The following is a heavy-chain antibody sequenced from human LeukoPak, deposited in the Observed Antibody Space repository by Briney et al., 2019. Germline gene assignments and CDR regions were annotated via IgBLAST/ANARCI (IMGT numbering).Heavy chain of an antibody. V-gene: IGHV1-24*01. CDR3: ATAMVVAATGYYGMDV. CDR2: FDPEDGEA. CDR1: GYTLTELS. Sequence: ASVKVSCKVSGYTLTELSMHWVRQAPGKGLEWMGGFDPEDGEAIYAQKFQGRVTMTEDTSTDTAYMELSSLRSEDTAVYYCATAMVVAATGYYGMDVWGQGTTVTVSS. J-gene: IGHJ6*02. D-gene: IGHD2-15*01.